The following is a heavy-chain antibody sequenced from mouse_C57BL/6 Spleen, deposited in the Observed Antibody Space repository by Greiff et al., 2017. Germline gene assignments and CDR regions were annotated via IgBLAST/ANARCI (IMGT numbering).Heavy chain of an antibody. CDR3: ARNDYDAGFAY. Sequence: EVQLQQSGPELVKPGASVKISCKASGYSFTGYYMNWVKQSPEKSLEWIGEINPSTGGTTYNQKFKAKATLTVDKSSSTAYMQLKSLTSEDSAVYYCARNDYDAGFAYWAKGLWSLSLQ. D-gene: IGHD2-4*01. CDR1: GYSFTGYY. J-gene: IGHJ3*01. V-gene: IGHV1-42*01. CDR2: INPSTGGT.